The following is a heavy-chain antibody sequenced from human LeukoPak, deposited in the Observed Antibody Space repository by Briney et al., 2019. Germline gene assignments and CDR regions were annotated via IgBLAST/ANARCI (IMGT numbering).Heavy chain of an antibody. D-gene: IGHD2-2*01. CDR3: ARDQVVPAATYYYYYGMDV. CDR1: GGSISSGGYY. Sequence: SQTLSLTCTVSGGSISSGGYYWSWIRQHPGKGLEWIGYIYYSGSTYYNPSLKSRVSISVDTSKNQFSLKLSSVTAADTAVYYCARDQVVPAATYYYYYGMDVWGQGTTVTVSS. J-gene: IGHJ6*02. CDR2: IYYSGST. V-gene: IGHV4-31*03.